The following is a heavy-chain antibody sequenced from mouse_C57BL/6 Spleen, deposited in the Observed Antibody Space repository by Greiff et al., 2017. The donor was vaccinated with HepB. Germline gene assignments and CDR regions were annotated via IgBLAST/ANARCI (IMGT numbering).Heavy chain of an antibody. CDR2: IDPENGDT. CDR1: GFNIKDDY. V-gene: IGHV14-4*01. J-gene: IGHJ3*01. CDR3: TTAPRCAY. Sequence: VQLQQSGAELVRPGASVKLSCTASGFNIKDDYMHWVKQRPEQGLEWIGWIDPENGDTEYASKFQGKATITADTSSNTAYLQLSSLTSEDTAVYYCTTAPRCAYWGQGTLVTVSA.